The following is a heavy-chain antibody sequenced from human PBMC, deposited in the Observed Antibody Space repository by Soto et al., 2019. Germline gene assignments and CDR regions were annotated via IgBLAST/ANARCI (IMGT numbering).Heavy chain of an antibody. J-gene: IGHJ4*02. CDR1: GCTFSSYA. CDR2: INTSGGST. CDR3: EKASKQRHDRYSFDY. Sequence: GGSLRLSCAASGCTFSSYAMTWVRQAPGKGLEWVSAINTSGGSTYYADSVKGRFTIPRDNSKNTLYLQMNRLRAEDTAVYYCEKASKQRHDRYSFDYWGQGTLVTVSS. D-gene: IGHD1-1*01. V-gene: IGHV3-23*01.